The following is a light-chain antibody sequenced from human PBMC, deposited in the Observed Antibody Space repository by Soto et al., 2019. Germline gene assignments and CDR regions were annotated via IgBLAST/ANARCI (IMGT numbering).Light chain of an antibody. Sequence: QSALTQPASVSGSPGQTVTFSCTGASSDVGGYNFVSWYQQHTGKAPKLMIYDVSNRPSGISSRFSGSKSGNTAPLTISGLQAEDEADYYCSSYTGSSTLIFGGGTKVTVL. CDR1: SSDVGGYNF. CDR3: SSYTGSSTLI. V-gene: IGLV2-14*01. CDR2: DVS. J-gene: IGLJ2*01.